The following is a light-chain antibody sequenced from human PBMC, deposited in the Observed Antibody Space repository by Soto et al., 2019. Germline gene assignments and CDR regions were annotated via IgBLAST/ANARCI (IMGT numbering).Light chain of an antibody. Sequence: QSVLTQPPSVSGAPGQRGTISCTGSSSNIGAGYDVHWYQQLPGTAPKLLIYGNSNRPSGVPDRFSGSKSGTSASLAITGLQAEDEAGYYCQSYDSSLSAVVFGGGTKLTVL. J-gene: IGLJ2*01. CDR3: QSYDSSLSAVV. V-gene: IGLV1-40*01. CDR2: GNS. CDR1: SSNIGAGYD.